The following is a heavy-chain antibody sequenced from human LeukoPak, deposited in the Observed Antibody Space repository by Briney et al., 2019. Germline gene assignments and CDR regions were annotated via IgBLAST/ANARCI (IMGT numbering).Heavy chain of an antibody. J-gene: IGHJ4*02. CDR3: ARHIGYYFDY. D-gene: IGHD3-16*02. Sequence: PSETLSLTCTVSGGSISSSSYYWGWIRQPPGKGLEWIGSIYYSGSTYYNPSLKSRVTISVDTSKNQFSLKLSSVTAADTAVYYCARHIGYYFDYWGQGTLVTVSS. CDR2: IYYSGST. CDR1: GGSISSSSYY. V-gene: IGHV4-39*01.